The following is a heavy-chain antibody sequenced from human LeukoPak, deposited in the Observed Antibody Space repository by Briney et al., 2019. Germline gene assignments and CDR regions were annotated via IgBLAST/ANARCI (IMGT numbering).Heavy chain of an antibody. J-gene: IGHJ4*02. D-gene: IGHD5-12*01. CDR3: AKDRLKGGYSGYGSFDY. CDR1: GFTFSSYG. V-gene: IGHV3-30*02. CDR2: IRYDGSNK. Sequence: GGSLRLSCAASGFTFSSYGMHWVRQAPGKGLEWVAFIRYDGSNKYYADSVKGRFTISRDNSKNTLYLQMNSLRAEDTAVYYCAKDRLKGGYSGYGSFDYWGQGTLVTVSS.